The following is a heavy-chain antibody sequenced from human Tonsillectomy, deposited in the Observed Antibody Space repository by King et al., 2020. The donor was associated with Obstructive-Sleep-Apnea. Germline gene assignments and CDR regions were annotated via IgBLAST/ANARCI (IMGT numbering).Heavy chain of an antibody. V-gene: IGHV3-30*04. J-gene: IGHJ4*02. CDR2: ISYDGSNK. CDR1: GFTFSTYA. CDR3: ARDIATVTTIWGVDY. Sequence: VQLVESGGGVVQPGRSLRLSCAASGFTFSTYAMHWVRQAPGKGLEWVALISYDGSNKYYADSVKGRFTISSDNSKNTVYLQMNSLRVEDTAVYYCARDIATVTTIWGVDYWGQGALVTVSS. D-gene: IGHD4-17*01.